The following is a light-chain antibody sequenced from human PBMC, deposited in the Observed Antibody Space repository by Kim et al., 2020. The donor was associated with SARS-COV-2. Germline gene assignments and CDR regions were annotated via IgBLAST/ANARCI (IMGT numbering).Light chain of an antibody. J-gene: IGKJ5*01. CDR2: LGY. CDR1: KSLLHSNGYNY. Sequence: EPASISCRSRKSLLHSNGYNYLDWYIKKPGQSPQLLIYLGYNRASGVPDRFSGSGSGTDFTQKIRRVEAEDVGVYYCMQALQTRTFGQGTRLEIK. V-gene: IGKV2-28*01. CDR3: MQALQTRT.